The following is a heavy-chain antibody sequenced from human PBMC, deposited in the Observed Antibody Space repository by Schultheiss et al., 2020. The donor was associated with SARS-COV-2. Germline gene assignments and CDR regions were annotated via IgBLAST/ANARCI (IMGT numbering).Heavy chain of an antibody. J-gene: IGHJ4*02. D-gene: IGHD3-9*01. CDR3: AREYFEDHHKKQIDY. Sequence: GGSLRLPCAASGFTVSNNYMSWIRQAPGKGLEWVSVIYSGGNTYYADSVKGRFTISRDNFKNTLYLQMNSLRAEDTAVYYCAREYFEDHHKKQIDYWGQGTLVTVSS. CDR2: IYSGGNT. V-gene: IGHV3-66*01. CDR1: GFTVSNNY.